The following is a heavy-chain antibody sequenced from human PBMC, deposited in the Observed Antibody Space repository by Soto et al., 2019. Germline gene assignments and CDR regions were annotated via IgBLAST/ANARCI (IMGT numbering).Heavy chain of an antibody. CDR1: AFSLSTNGVG. CDR3: IHTVMVPALKGGPYFDF. V-gene: IGHV2-5*01. D-gene: IGHD2-2*01. Sequence: QITLEESGPTLVKPTQTLTLTCTFSAFSLSTNGVGVGWIRQPPGKPLERLAVIYWNEDKRHSRSLKGRFSSTKDSPKNQLALTLTPMHPVETATSYCIHTVMVPALKGGPYFDFWGSGILVSVSS. CDR2: IYWNEDK. J-gene: IGHJ4*02.